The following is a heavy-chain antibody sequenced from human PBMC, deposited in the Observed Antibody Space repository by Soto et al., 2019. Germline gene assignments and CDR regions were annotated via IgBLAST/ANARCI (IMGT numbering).Heavy chain of an antibody. Sequence: SETLSLTCTVSGGSISSSSYYWGWIRQPPGKGLEWIGSIFYSGSTYYNPSLKSRVTISVDTSKNQFSLKLSSVTAADTAVYYCAGIFSGGYSYGLYYYGMDLWGQGATVT. D-gene: IGHD5-18*01. CDR2: IFYSGST. CDR1: GGSISSSSYY. CDR3: AGIFSGGYSYGLYYYGMDL. J-gene: IGHJ6*02. V-gene: IGHV4-39*01.